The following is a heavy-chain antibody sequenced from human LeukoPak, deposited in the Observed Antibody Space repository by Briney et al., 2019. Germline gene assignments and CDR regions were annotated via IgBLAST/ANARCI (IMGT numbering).Heavy chain of an antibody. V-gene: IGHV4-4*07. D-gene: IGHD2-15*01. Sequence: SETLSLTCTVSGGSINNYYWSWIRQPAGKGLEWIGRIYTRGSTNYNPSLKSRVTMSVDTSKNQFSLKLSSVTAADTAVYYCARGRYCSADICSGGDAFDIWGQGTMVSVAS. CDR2: IYTRGST. CDR1: GGSINNYY. CDR3: ARGRYCSADICSGGDAFDI. J-gene: IGHJ3*02.